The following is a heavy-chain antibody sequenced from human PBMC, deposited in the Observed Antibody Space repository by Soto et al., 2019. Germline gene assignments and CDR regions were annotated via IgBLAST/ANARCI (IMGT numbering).Heavy chain of an antibody. D-gene: IGHD6-13*01. CDR1: GYTFTSYA. Sequence: QVQLVQSGAEVKKPGASVKVSCKASGYTFTSYAMHWVRQAPGQRLEWMGWINAGNGNTKYSQKFQGRVTITRDTXXSTAYMELSSLRSEDTAVYYCARGIAAAGYNWFDPWGQGTLVTVSS. CDR3: ARGIAAAGYNWFDP. J-gene: IGHJ5*02. CDR2: INAGNGNT. V-gene: IGHV1-3*01.